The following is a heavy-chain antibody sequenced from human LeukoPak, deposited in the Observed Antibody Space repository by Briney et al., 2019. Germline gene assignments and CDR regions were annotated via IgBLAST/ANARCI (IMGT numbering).Heavy chain of an antibody. D-gene: IGHD2-21*02. CDR1: GFTLDDYD. CDR2: INWNGGST. V-gene: IGHV3-20*04. J-gene: IGHJ6*03. Sequence: PGGSLRLSCAASGFTLDDYDMSWVRQAPGKGLEWVSGINWNGGSTGYADSVKGRFTISRDNAKNSLYLQMNSLRAEDTALYYCTRDRRPAYCGGDCSYYYYMDVWGKGTTVTVSS. CDR3: TRDRRPAYCGGDCSYYYYMDV.